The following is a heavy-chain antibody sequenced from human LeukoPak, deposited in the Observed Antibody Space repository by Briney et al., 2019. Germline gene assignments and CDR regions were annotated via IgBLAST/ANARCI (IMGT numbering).Heavy chain of an antibody. CDR1: GYTFTIYG. CDR2: ISAYNGNT. CDR3: ARAVRLDCGGDCYPVFDY. D-gene: IGHD2-21*02. J-gene: IGHJ4*02. V-gene: IGHV1-18*01. Sequence: ASVKVSFKASGYTFTIYGISWVRQAPGQGLEWMGWISAYNGNTNYAQKLQGRVTMTTDTSTSTAYMELRSLRSDDTAVYYCARAVRLDCGGDCYPVFDYWGQGTLVTVSS.